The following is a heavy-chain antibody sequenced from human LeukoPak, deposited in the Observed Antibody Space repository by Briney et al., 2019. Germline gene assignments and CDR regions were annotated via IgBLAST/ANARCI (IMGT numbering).Heavy chain of an antibody. Sequence: PSETLSLTCTVSGGSISSSSYYWGWIRQPPGKGLEWIGSIYYSGSTYYNPSLKSRVTISVDTSKNQFSLKLSSVTAADTAVYYCARVGYDFWSGYRQHYYFDYWGQGTLVTVSS. CDR1: GGSISSSSYY. D-gene: IGHD3-3*01. V-gene: IGHV4-39*07. CDR2: IYYSGST. J-gene: IGHJ4*02. CDR3: ARVGYDFWSGYRQHYYFDY.